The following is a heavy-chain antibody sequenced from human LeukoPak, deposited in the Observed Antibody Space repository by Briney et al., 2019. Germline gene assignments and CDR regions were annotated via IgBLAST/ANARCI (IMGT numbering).Heavy chain of an antibody. CDR3: ARSKDYYDSSGYYYPVAFDI. J-gene: IGHJ3*02. CDR2: INHSGST. CDR1: GGSISSSSYY. D-gene: IGHD3-22*01. V-gene: IGHV4-39*07. Sequence: SETLSLTCTVSGGSISSSSYYWGWIRQPPGKVLEWIGEINHSGSTNYNPSLKSRVTISSDTSKNQFSLKLYSVTAADTAVYYCARSKDYYDSSGYYYPVAFDIWGQGTMVTVSS.